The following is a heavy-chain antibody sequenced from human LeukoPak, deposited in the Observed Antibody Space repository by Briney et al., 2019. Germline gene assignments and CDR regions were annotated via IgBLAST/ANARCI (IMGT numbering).Heavy chain of an antibody. Sequence: ASVKVSCKASGYTFTSYYMHWVRQAPGQGLEWMGIINPSGGSTSYAQKFQGRVTMTRDASISTAYMELSRLRSGDTAVYYCARVGKIGARHDAFDIWGQGTMVTVSS. V-gene: IGHV1-46*01. J-gene: IGHJ3*02. D-gene: IGHD3-10*01. CDR3: ARVGKIGARHDAFDI. CDR1: GYTFTSYY. CDR2: INPSGGST.